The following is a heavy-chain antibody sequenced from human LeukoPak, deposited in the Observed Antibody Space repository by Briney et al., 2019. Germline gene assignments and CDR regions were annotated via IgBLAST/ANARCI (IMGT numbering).Heavy chain of an antibody. J-gene: IGHJ6*03. D-gene: IGHD3-3*01. CDR2: ISAYNGDT. CDR3: ARDGKSHYDFWSGYYGRSVDYYYMDV. Sequence: ASVKVSCKAYGFTFTNYGVTWVRQAPGQGLEWMGWISAYNGDTKYVKQLQGRVTMTTDTSTSTAYMELSSLRSEDTAVYYCARDGKSHYDFWSGYYGRSVDYYYMDVWGKGTTVTVSS. V-gene: IGHV1-18*01. CDR1: GFTFTNYG.